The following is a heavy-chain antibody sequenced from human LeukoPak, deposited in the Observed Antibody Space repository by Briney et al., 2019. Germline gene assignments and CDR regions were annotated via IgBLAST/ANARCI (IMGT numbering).Heavy chain of an antibody. CDR3: ARVYYYDSSGYWVYYFDY. J-gene: IGHJ4*02. CDR1: GGSISSYY. Sequence: SETLSLTCTVSGGSISSYYWSWIRQPPGKGLEWIGYIYYSGSTNYNPSLKSRVTISVDTSKNQFSLKLSSVTAADTAVYYCARVYYYDSSGYWVYYFDYRGQGTLVTVSS. D-gene: IGHD3-22*01. CDR2: IYYSGST. V-gene: IGHV4-59*01.